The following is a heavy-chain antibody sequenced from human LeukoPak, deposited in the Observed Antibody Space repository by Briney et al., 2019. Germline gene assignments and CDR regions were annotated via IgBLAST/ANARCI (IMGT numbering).Heavy chain of an antibody. CDR3: AKDSYYDSSGYYYLDWYFDL. CDR1: GFTLFSYC. D-gene: IGHD3-22*01. J-gene: IGHJ2*01. CDR2: ICGSGGAT. V-gene: IGHV3-23*01. Sequence: WGALRLPLSAPGFTLFSYCMNWGPQGPGEGVEWGSAICGSGGATYYADSVKGRFTISRDNSKNTLYLQMNSLKAEDTAIYYCAKDSYYDSSGYYYLDWYFDLWGRGTLVTVSS.